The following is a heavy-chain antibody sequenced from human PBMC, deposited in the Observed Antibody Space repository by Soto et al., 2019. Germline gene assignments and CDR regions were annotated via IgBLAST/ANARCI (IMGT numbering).Heavy chain of an antibody. V-gene: IGHV1-46*01. CDR2: INPSGGST. CDR3: ARDGSSLSSSYHYGMDV. Sequence: GASVKVSCKASGYTFTSYYMHWVRQAPGQGLEWMGIINPSGGSTSYAQKFQGRVTMTRDTSTSTVYMELSSLRSEDTAVYYCARDGSSLSSSYHYGMDVWGQGTTVTVSS. CDR1: GYTFTSYY. D-gene: IGHD6-6*01. J-gene: IGHJ6*02.